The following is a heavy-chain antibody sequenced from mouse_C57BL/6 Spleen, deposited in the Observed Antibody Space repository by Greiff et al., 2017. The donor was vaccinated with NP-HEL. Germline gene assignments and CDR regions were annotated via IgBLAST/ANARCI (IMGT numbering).Heavy chain of an antibody. D-gene: IGHD1-1*01. Sequence: EVKLMESGPGLVKPSQSLSLTCSVSGYSITSGYFWNWIRQFPGNQLEWMGYISYDGSNNYNPSLKNRISITRDTSKHQFFLKLNSVTTEDTATYYCAREGDYYGSSRFAYWGQGTLVTVSA. J-gene: IGHJ3*01. CDR2: ISYDGSN. V-gene: IGHV3-6*01. CDR1: GYSITSGYF. CDR3: AREGDYYGSSRFAY.